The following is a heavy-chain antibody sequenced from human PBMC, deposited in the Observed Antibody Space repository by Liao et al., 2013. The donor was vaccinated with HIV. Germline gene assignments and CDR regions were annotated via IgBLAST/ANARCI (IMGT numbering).Heavy chain of an antibody. CDR2: IYYSGST. CDR3: ARDGGPGGDLNWYFDL. D-gene: IGHD2-21*02. CDR1: GGSISSGDYY. J-gene: IGHJ2*01. Sequence: QVQLQESGPGLVKPSQTLSLTCTVSGGSISSGDYYWSWIRQPPGKGLEWIGYIYYSGSTYYNPSLKSRVTISVDTSKNQFSLKLSSVTAADTAVYYCARDGGPGGDLNWYFDLWGRGTLVTVSS. V-gene: IGHV4-30-4*08.